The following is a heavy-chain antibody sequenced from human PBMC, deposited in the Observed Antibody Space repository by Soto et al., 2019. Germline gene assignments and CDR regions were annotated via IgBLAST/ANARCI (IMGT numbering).Heavy chain of an antibody. D-gene: IGHD2-2*02. CDR1: GYSFTNYW. Sequence: HGESLKISCKASGYSFTNYWIGWVRQMSGKGLEWMGVIYPVDSNTKFSPSFQGQVTISADKSISTAYLQWSSLKASDTAMYYCARNDIVVVPAAIHYYYYGMDVWGQGTTVTVSS. V-gene: IGHV5-51*01. CDR2: IYPVDSNT. CDR3: ARNDIVVVPAAIHYYYYGMDV. J-gene: IGHJ6*02.